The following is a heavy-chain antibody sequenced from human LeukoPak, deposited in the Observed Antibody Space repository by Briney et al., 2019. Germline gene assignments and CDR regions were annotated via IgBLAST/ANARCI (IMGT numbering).Heavy chain of an antibody. D-gene: IGHD2-2*01. CDR1: GFTFSSYA. V-gene: IGHV3-23*01. CDR2: ISGSGGST. J-gene: IGHJ4*02. Sequence: GGSLRLSCAASGFTFSSYAMSWVRQAPGKGLEWVSAISGSGGSTYYADSVRGRFTISRDNSKNTLYLQMNSLRAEDTAVYYCAKDPTCSSTSCYVIWGQGTLVTVSS. CDR3: AKDPTCSSTSCYVI.